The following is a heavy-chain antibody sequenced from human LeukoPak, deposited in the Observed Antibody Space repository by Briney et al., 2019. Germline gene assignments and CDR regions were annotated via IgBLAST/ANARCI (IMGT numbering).Heavy chain of an antibody. Sequence: SQTLSLTCAISGDSVSNNSAAWNWIRQSPPRGLEWLGRTYYRSEWYSDYAVSVESRITINPDTSKNQFSLQLNSVTPEDTAVYFCWMINRRDSIDVWGQGTMVTVSS. CDR3: WMINRRDSIDV. V-gene: IGHV6-1*01. J-gene: IGHJ3*01. CDR1: GDSVSNNSAA. D-gene: IGHD3-22*01. CDR2: TYYRSEWYS.